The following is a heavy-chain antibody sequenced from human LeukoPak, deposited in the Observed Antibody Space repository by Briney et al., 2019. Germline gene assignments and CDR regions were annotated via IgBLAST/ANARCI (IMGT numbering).Heavy chain of an antibody. CDR3: ARLPHWNYARDAFDI. D-gene: IGHD1-7*01. CDR1: GYTFTSYD. Sequence: ASVKVSCKASGYTFTSYDINWVRQATGQGLEWMGWMNPNSGNTGYAQKFQGRVTITRNTSISTAYMELSSLRSEDTAVYYCARLPHWNYARDAFDIWGQGTMVTVSS. J-gene: IGHJ3*02. CDR2: MNPNSGNT. V-gene: IGHV1-8*01.